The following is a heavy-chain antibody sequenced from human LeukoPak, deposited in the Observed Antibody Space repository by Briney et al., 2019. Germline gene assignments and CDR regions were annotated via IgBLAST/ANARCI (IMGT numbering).Heavy chain of an antibody. CDR3: ARGGTGTSYYYMDV. CDR1: GFTFSSYE. V-gene: IGHV3-48*03. J-gene: IGHJ6*03. D-gene: IGHD1-7*01. CDR2: TSSSGSTI. Sequence: PGGSLRLSCAASGFTFSSYEMNWVRQAPGKGLEWVSYTSSSGSTIYYADSVKGRFTISRDNAKNSLYLQMNSLRAEDTAVYYCARGGTGTSYYYMDVWGKGTTVTISS.